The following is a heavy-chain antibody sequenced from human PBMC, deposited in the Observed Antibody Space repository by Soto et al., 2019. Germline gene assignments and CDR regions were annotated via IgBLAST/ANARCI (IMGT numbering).Heavy chain of an antibody. Sequence: QVQLVESGGGVVQPGRSLRLSCAASGFTFSSYNMNWVRQAPGKGLEWVTVISFDGSNKYYADSVKGRFTISRDNSKNTLYLQMDSLRPEDTAVYYCAREVGTFYYHYGVDVWGQGTTVAVSS. J-gene: IGHJ6*02. CDR3: AREVGTFYYHYGVDV. D-gene: IGHD2-21*02. V-gene: IGHV3-30-3*01. CDR1: GFTFSSYN. CDR2: ISFDGSNK.